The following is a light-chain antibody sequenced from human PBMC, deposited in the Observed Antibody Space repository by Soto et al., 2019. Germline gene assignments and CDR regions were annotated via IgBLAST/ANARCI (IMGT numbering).Light chain of an antibody. V-gene: IGKV3D-20*02. CDR2: DAS. CDR3: QQRSNWHT. Sequence: EIVLTQSPGTLSLSPGERATLSCRASQSVTTNYLAWYQQKPGQAPRLLIYDASNRATGIPARFSGSGSGTDFTLTISSLEPEDFAVYYCQQRSNWHTFGQGTKVDIK. CDR1: QSVTTNY. J-gene: IGKJ2*01.